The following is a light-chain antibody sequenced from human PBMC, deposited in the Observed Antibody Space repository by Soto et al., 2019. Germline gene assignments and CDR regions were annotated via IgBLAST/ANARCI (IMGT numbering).Light chain of an antibody. CDR1: QSVSNN. Sequence: EIVMTQSPATLSVSPGERATLSCRASQSVSNNLAWYQQKPGLAPRLLMYGASTRATGIPARFSGSGSGTEFTLTISSLQSEDFALYYCQQYNNWPETFGRGTKVEIK. CDR2: GAS. CDR3: QQYNNWPET. J-gene: IGKJ1*01. V-gene: IGKV3-15*01.